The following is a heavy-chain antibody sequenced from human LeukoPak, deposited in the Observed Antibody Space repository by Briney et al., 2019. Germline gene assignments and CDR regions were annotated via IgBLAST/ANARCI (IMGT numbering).Heavy chain of an antibody. Sequence: SETLALTCAVYGGSFSDHSWSWVRQPPGKGLEWIGEINHNGSTTHNPSLRSRVTISVDTSKNQFSLTLGSVTAADTAVYYCARPWLVPDAYGPNSWLDRWRQGT. J-gene: IGHJ5*02. CDR3: ARPWLVPDAYGPNSWLDR. V-gene: IGHV4-34*01. CDR1: GGSFSDHS. D-gene: IGHD2-2*01. CDR2: INHNGST.